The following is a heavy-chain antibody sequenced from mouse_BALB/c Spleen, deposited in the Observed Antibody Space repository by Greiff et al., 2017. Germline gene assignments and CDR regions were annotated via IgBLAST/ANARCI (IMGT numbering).Heavy chain of an antibody. Sequence: VQLKESGPELVKPGASVKVSCKASGYAFTSYNMYWVKQSHGKSLEWIGYIDPYNGGTSYNQKFKGKATLTVDKSSSTAYMHLNSLTSEDSAVYYCARDYYGSSYGYFDVWGAGTTVTVSS. J-gene: IGHJ1*01. CDR2: IDPYNGGT. CDR1: GYAFTSYN. V-gene: IGHV1S135*01. CDR3: ARDYYGSSYGYFDV. D-gene: IGHD1-1*01.